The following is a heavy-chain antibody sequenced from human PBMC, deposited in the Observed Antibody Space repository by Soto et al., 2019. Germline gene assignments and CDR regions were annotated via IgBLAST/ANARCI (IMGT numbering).Heavy chain of an antibody. CDR1: GYTFTGYY. V-gene: IGHV1-2*02. CDR2: INPNSGAT. CDR3: ARVMTTVTTGELDP. D-gene: IGHD4-17*01. J-gene: IGHJ5*02. Sequence: QVQLVQSGAEVKEPGASVRVSCKASGYTFTGYYLHWVRQAPGQGLEWMGWINPNSGATKDAQKFQGRVTMSSNKATNTAYLELSRLRSDDTAIYYCARVMTTVTTGELDPWGQGTLVTVSS.